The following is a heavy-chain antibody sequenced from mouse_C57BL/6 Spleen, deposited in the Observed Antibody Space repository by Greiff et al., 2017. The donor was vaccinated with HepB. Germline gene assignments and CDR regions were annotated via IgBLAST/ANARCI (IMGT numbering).Heavy chain of an antibody. J-gene: IGHJ3*01. CDR1: GFTFSDYY. CDR2: INYDGSST. CDR3: AREDYYGSSYPFAY. Sequence: EVMLVESEGGLVQPGSSMKLSCTASGFTFSDYYMAWVRQVPEKGLEWVANINYDGSSTYYLDSLKSRFIISRDNAKNILYLQMSSLKSEDTATDYCAREDYYGSSYPFAYWGQGTLVTVSA. D-gene: IGHD1-1*01. V-gene: IGHV5-16*01.